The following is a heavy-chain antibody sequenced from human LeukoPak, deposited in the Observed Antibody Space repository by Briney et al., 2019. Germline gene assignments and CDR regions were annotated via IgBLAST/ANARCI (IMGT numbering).Heavy chain of an antibody. CDR2: ISAYNGNT. J-gene: IGHJ5*02. D-gene: IGHD3-3*01. Sequence: ASVKVSCKASGYTFTSYGISGVRQAPGQGLEWMGWISAYNGNTNYAQKLQGRVTMTTDTSTSTAYMELRSLRSDDTAVYYCARTLAATRITIFGVVIIRDSDWFDPWGQGTLVTVSS. CDR1: GYTFTSYG. CDR3: ARTLAATRITIFGVVIIRDSDWFDP. V-gene: IGHV1-18*01.